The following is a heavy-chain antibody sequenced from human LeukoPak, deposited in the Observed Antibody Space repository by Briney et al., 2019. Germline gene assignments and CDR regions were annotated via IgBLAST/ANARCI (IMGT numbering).Heavy chain of an antibody. D-gene: IGHD3-10*02. CDR1: GGSISSYY. V-gene: IGHV4-4*07. Sequence: SETLSLTCTVSGGSISSYYWSWIRQPAGKGLEWIGRIYTSGSTNYNPSLKSRVTMSVDTSKNQFSLKLSSVAAADTAVYYCARDKANYVNQGMDVWGQGTTVTVSS. CDR2: IYTSGST. J-gene: IGHJ6*02. CDR3: ARDKANYVNQGMDV.